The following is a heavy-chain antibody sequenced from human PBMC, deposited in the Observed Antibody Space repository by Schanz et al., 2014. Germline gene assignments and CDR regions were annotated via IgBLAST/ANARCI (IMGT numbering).Heavy chain of an antibody. Sequence: DVQLVDSGGGLVQPGGSLRLSCAASGFTVSNSYIHWVRQAPGKGLEWVSTIYSSGSTYYADSVKGRFTISRDSSKNTLYLQMNSLRAEDTAIYFCAKDAAYYDSVIFPDHWGQGTLVTVSS. CDR3: AKDAAYYDSVIFPDH. D-gene: IGHD3-22*01. CDR2: IYSSGST. CDR1: GFTVSNSY. J-gene: IGHJ4*02. V-gene: IGHV3-53*01.